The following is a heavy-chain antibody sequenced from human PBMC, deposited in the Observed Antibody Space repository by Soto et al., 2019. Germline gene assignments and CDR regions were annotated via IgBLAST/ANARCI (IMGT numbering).Heavy chain of an antibody. CDR3: AKDSWPNDYSNYFDY. V-gene: IGHV3-66*03. CDR1: GFTLGKYT. D-gene: IGHD4-4*01. J-gene: IGHJ4*02. CDR2: SYSSGGT. Sequence: GSLRLSCAASGFTLGKYTMGWVRQAPGKGLEWVAESYSSGGTEYADSVKGRFTISRDNAKNTLYLQMNSLRAEDTAVYYCAKDSWPNDYSNYFDYWGQGTLVTVSS.